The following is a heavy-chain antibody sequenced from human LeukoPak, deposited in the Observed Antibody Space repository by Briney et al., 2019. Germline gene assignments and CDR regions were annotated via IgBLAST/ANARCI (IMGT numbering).Heavy chain of an antibody. CDR3: ARDGSSWDGVDY. V-gene: IGHV3-30*04. CDR1: GFTFSSYV. J-gene: IGHJ4*02. Sequence: GGSLRLSCAASGFTFSSYVMHWVRQAPGKGLEWVAIISYDGSNEYYADSVKGRFTISRDNAKNSLYLQMNSLRAEDTAVYYCARDGSSWDGVDYWGQGTLVAVSS. CDR2: ISYDGSNE. D-gene: IGHD6-13*01.